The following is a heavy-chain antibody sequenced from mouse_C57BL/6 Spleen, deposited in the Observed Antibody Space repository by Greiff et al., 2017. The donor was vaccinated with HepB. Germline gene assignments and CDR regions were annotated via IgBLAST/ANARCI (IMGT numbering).Heavy chain of an antibody. CDR3: ARSGDGYDWYFDV. J-gene: IGHJ1*03. Sequence: EVQLQQSGPVLVKPGASVKMSCKASGYTFTDYHMNWVKQSHGKSLEWIGVINPYNGGTSYNQKFKGKATLTVDKSSSTAYMELNSLTSEDSAVYYCARSGDGYDWYFDVWGTGTTVTVSS. V-gene: IGHV1-19*01. CDR1: GYTFTDYH. D-gene: IGHD2-2*01. CDR2: INPYNGGT.